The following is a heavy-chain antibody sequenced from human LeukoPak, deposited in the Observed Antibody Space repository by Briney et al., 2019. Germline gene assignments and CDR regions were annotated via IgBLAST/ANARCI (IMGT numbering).Heavy chain of an antibody. D-gene: IGHD2-15*01. V-gene: IGHV1-69*04. CDR1: GGTFSSYA. Sequence: SVKVSCKASGGTFSSYAISWVRQAPGPGLEWMGRIIPILGIANYAQKFQGRVTITADKSTSTAYMELSSLRSEDTAVYYCAEDVRYCSGGSCYGQDFDYWGQGTLVTVSS. J-gene: IGHJ4*02. CDR3: AEDVRYCSGGSCYGQDFDY. CDR2: IIPILGIA.